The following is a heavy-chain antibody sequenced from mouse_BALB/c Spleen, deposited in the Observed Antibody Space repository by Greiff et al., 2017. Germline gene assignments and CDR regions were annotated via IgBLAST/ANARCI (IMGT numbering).Heavy chain of an antibody. CDR3: ARHGGFAY. J-gene: IGHJ3*01. Sequence: DVKLVESGGGLVKPGGSLKLSCAASGFAFSSYDMSWVRQTPEKRLEWVAYISSGGGSTYYPDTVKGRFTISRDNAKNTLYLQMSSLKSEDTAMYYCARHGGFAYWGQGTLVTVSA. V-gene: IGHV5-12-1*01. CDR1: GFAFSSYD. CDR2: ISSGGGST.